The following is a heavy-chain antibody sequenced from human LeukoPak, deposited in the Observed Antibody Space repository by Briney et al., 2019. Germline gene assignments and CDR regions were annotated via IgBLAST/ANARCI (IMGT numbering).Heavy chain of an antibody. J-gene: IGHJ4*02. Sequence: GGSLRLSCAASGFTFSIYWMSWVRQAPGKGLEWVAKINEDGRDKYYVDSVKGRFTISRDNAKNSLYLQMNSLRAEDTAVYVYYCARDSLAGAFFEYWGQGTLVTVSS. CDR3: ARDSLAGAFFEY. CDR2: INEDGRDK. V-gene: IGHV3-7*01. D-gene: IGHD6-13*01. CDR1: GFTFSIYW.